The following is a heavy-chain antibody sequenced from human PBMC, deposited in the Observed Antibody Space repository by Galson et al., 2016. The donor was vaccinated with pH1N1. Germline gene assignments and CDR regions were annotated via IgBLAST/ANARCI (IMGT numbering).Heavy chain of an antibody. V-gene: IGHV1-46*03. CDR2: IDPSSGNT. Sequence: SVKVSCKASGYTLSRYYMHWLRQAPGQGLEWMGIIDPSSGNTTYAQKFQGRVTMTHDTATNTVYMELSSLRSDDTAVYYCARRYYFDYWGQGTLVAVSS. CDR3: ARRYYFDY. J-gene: IGHJ4*02. CDR1: GYTLSRYY.